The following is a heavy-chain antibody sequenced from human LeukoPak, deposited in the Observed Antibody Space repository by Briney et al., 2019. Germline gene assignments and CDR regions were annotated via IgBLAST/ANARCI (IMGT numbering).Heavy chain of an antibody. CDR2: IIPIFGTA. CDR1: GGTFSSYA. V-gene: IGHV1-69*05. J-gene: IGHJ4*02. D-gene: IGHD6-13*01. CDR3: ARGPKAGPDY. Sequence: SVKVSCKASGGTFSSYAISWVRQAPGQGLEWMGGIIPIFGTANYAQKFQGRVTMTRDTSTSTVYMELSSLRSEDTAVYYCARGPKAGPDYWGQGTLVTVSS.